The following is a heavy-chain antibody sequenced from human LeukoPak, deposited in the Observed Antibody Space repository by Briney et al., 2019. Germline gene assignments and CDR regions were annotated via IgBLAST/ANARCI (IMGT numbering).Heavy chain of an antibody. D-gene: IGHD3-22*01. Sequence: GGSLRLSCVASGFAFNTYVMSWVRQAPGKGLEWVSAISGSGGSTYYADSVKGRFTISRDNSKNTLYLQMNSLRAEDTAVYYCAKVRYYYDSSGYQPYYFDYWGQGTLVTVSS. V-gene: IGHV3-23*01. CDR2: ISGSGGST. CDR3: AKVRYYYDSSGYQPYYFDY. J-gene: IGHJ4*02. CDR1: GFAFNTYV.